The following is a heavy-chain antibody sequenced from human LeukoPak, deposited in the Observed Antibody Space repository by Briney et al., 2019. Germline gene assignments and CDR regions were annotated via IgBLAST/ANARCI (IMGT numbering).Heavy chain of an antibody. J-gene: IGHJ4*02. D-gene: IGHD4-11*01. Sequence: VGSLRLSCAASGFSLSSYGMHWVRQAPGKGLEWVAVISYDGSNKYYADSVKGRFTISRDNSKNTLYLQMNSLRAEDTAVYYCAKDDDDYPFDYWGQGTLVTVSS. V-gene: IGHV3-30*18. CDR3: AKDDDDYPFDY. CDR1: GFSLSSYG. CDR2: ISYDGSNK.